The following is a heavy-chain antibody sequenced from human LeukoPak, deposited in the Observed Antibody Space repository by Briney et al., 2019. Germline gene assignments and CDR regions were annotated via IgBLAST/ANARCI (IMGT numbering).Heavy chain of an antibody. CDR3: APGDILVIPPALSYLP. V-gene: IGHV1-2*02. D-gene: IGHD2-2*01. CDR2: INPKGGGT. J-gene: IGHJ5*02. CDR1: GYSFTGYY. Sequence: ASLKVSCKVSGYSFTGYYMHWVRQAPGQGLEWMGWINPKGGGTYYAQKFQGRVTMTRDTSISTAYMELTRLRSDDTAVYYCAPGDILVIPPALSYLPWGQGTLVTVSS.